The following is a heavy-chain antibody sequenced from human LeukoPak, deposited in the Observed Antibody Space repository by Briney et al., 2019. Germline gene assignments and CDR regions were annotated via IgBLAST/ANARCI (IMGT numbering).Heavy chain of an antibody. Sequence: ASVKVSCKASGYTFTGYYMHWVRQAPGQGLEWMGWINPNSGGTNYAQKFQGRVTMTRDTSIGTAYMELSRLRSDDTAVYYCARLVLYCSSTSCYFDYWGQGTLVTVSS. J-gene: IGHJ4*02. V-gene: IGHV1-2*02. D-gene: IGHD2-2*01. CDR1: GYTFTGYY. CDR2: INPNSGGT. CDR3: ARLVLYCSSTSCYFDY.